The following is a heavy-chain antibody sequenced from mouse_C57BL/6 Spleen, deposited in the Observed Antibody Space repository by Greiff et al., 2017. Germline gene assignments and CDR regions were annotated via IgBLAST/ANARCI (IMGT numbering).Heavy chain of an antibody. V-gene: IGHV1-72*01. CDR1: GYTFTSYW. J-gene: IGHJ4*01. Sequence: QVQLQQPGAELVKPGASVKLSCKASGYTFTSYWMHWVKQRTGRGLEWIGRIDPNSGGTKYNEKFKSKATLTVDNPSSTAYMQRSSLTSEDSAVSYCARGYGSTAMDDWGQGTSGTVSS. CDR2: IDPNSGGT. D-gene: IGHD1-1*01. CDR3: ARGYGSTAMDD.